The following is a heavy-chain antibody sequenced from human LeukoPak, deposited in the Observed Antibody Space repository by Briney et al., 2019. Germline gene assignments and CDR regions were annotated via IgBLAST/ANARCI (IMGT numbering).Heavy chain of an antibody. CDR2: IHYGGST. J-gene: IGHJ1*01. CDR3: VRLSVQMSTVRAAEYIQH. Sequence: SETLSLTCTVSGGSIRSSDYNWGWIRQPPGKGLEWIGSIHYGGSTYDNASLKNRLTISVDTSKNQFSLKLSTVTAADTAVYYCVRLSVQMSTVRAAEYIQHWGQGTLVIVSS. V-gene: IGHV4-39*01. CDR1: GGSIRSSDYN. D-gene: IGHD5-24*01.